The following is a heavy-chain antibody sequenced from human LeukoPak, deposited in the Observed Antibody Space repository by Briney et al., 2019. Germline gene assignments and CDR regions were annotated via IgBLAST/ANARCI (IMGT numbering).Heavy chain of an antibody. CDR3: ARGGIVVVPAAPDWFDP. J-gene: IGHJ5*02. CDR1: GFTFSSYA. V-gene: IGHV1-69*01. CDR2: IIPIFGTA. Sequence: PGGSLRLSCAASGFTFSSYAISWVRQAPGQGLEWMGGIIPIFGTANYAQKFQGRVTITADESTSTAYMELSSLRSEDTAVYYCARGGIVVVPAAPDWFDPWGQGTLVTVSS. D-gene: IGHD2-2*01.